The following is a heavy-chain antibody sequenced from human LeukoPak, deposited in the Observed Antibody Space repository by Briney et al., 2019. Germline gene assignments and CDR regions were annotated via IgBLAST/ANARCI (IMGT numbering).Heavy chain of an antibody. J-gene: IGHJ4*02. V-gene: IGHV3-11*04. CDR3: ARDSYYDSSGYYYDY. D-gene: IGHD3-22*01. CDR2: ISSSGSTI. Sequence: GGSLRLSCAASGFTFSDYYMSWIRQAPGKGLEWVSYISSSGSTIYYADSVKGRFTISRDNAKNSLYLQMNSLRAEDTAVYYCARDSYYDSSGYYYDYWGQGTLVTVSS. CDR1: GFTFSDYY.